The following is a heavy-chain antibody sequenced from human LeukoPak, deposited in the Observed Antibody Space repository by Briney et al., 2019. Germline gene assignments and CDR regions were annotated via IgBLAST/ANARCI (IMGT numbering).Heavy chain of an antibody. CDR3: ARGTPYYCSSTSCSLYYYYYMDV. D-gene: IGHD2-2*01. CDR2: INPSGGST. CDR1: GYTFTSYY. V-gene: IGHV1-46*01. Sequence: ASVKVSCKASGYTFTSYYMHWVRQAPGQGVEWMGIINPSGGSTNYAQKFQGRVTITADESTSTAYMELSSLRSEDTAVYYCARGTPYYCSSTSCSLYYYYYMDVWGKGTTVTVSS. J-gene: IGHJ6*03.